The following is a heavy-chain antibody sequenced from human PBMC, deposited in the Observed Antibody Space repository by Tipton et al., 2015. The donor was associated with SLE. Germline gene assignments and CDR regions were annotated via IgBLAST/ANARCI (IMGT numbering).Heavy chain of an antibody. Sequence: GLVKPSDTLSLTCTVSGGSISSYYWSWIRQSPGKGLEWIGYIYYSGHTHFNPSLKSRVTISLDTSKTQFSLKLSSVTAADTAVYYCARDSKCGGECYDSWGQGTLVTVSS. CDR3: ARDSKCGGECYDS. CDR2: IYYSGHT. D-gene: IGHD2-21*01. J-gene: IGHJ4*02. V-gene: IGHV4-59*01. CDR1: GGSISSYY.